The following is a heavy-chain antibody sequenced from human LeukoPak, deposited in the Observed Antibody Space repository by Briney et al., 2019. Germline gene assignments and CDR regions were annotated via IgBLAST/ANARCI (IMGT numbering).Heavy chain of an antibody. V-gene: IGHV3-30*03. CDR1: GFTFSSYG. J-gene: IGHJ4*02. CDR2: ISYDGSNK. Sequence: PGRSLRLSCAASGFTFSSYGMHWVRQAPGKGLEWVAVISYDGSNKYYADSVKGRFTISRDNSKNTLYPQMNSLRAEDTAVYYCADYGSGSPPNWGQGTLVTVSS. CDR3: ADYGSGSPPN. D-gene: IGHD3-10*01.